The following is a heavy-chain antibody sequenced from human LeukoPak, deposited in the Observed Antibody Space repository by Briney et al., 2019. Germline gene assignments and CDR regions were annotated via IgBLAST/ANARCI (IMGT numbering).Heavy chain of an antibody. Sequence: ASVKVSCKASGDTFTSYYLHWVRQAPGQGLEWMGVVNPSGSSTTYAQKFQGRVTMTRDTSTSTVYMELSSLRSEDTAVYYCASGGLYDSSGYIEADAFDIWGQGTMVTVSS. J-gene: IGHJ3*02. CDR2: VNPSGSST. CDR1: GDTFTSYY. D-gene: IGHD3-22*01. V-gene: IGHV1-46*01. CDR3: ASGGLYDSSGYIEADAFDI.